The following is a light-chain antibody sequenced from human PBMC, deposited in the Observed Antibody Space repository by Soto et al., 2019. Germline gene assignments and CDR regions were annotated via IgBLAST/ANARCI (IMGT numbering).Light chain of an antibody. CDR3: SSYTSSSIFYV. V-gene: IGLV2-14*01. CDR2: EVS. Sequence: VLTQPASVSGSPGQSITISCTGTSSDVGGYNYVSWYQQHPGKAPKLMIYEVSNRPSGVSNRFSGSKSGNTASLTISGLQAEDEADYYCSSYTSSSIFYVFGTGTKVTVL. CDR1: SSDVGGYNY. J-gene: IGLJ1*01.